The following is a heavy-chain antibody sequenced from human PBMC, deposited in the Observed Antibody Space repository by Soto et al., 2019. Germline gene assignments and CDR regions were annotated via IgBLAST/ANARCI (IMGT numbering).Heavy chain of an antibody. V-gene: IGHV1-69*13. CDR1: GGTFSSYA. J-gene: IGHJ5*02. CDR3: GRDPPHIVGANNGFDP. Sequence: SVKGSCKASGGTFSSYAISWVRQAPGQGLEWMGGIIPIFGTANYAQKFQGRVTITADESTSTAYMELSSLRSEDTAVYYCGRDPPHIVGANNGFDPWGQGTLVTVSS. D-gene: IGHD2-15*01. CDR2: IIPIFGTA.